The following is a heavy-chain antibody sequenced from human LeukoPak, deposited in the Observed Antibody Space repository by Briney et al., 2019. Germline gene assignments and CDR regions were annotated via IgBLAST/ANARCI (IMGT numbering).Heavy chain of an antibody. V-gene: IGHV3-33*01. CDR2: IWYDGSNK. Sequence: GSQSLSCAASGFTFSSYGMHWVRQAPGKGLEWVAVIWYDGSNKYYADSVKGRFTISRDNSKNTLYLQMNSLRAEDTAVYYCARGVVVPAKFDYWGQGTLVTVSS. CDR3: ARGVVVPAKFDY. CDR1: GFTFSSYG. D-gene: IGHD2-2*01. J-gene: IGHJ4*02.